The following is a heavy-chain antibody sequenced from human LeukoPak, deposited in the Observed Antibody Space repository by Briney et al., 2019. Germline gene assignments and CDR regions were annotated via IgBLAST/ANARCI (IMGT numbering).Heavy chain of an antibody. CDR3: AREYCSGGSCYKGGLDY. CDR2: INPNSGGT. D-gene: IGHD2-15*01. Sequence: GGSLRLSCAASGFTFSSYAMHWVRQAPGQGLEWMGWINPNSGGTNYAQKFQGWVTMTRDTSISTAYMELSRLRSDDTAVYYCAREYCSGGSCYKGGLDYWGQGTLVTVSS. V-gene: IGHV1-2*04. CDR1: GFTFSSYA. J-gene: IGHJ4*02.